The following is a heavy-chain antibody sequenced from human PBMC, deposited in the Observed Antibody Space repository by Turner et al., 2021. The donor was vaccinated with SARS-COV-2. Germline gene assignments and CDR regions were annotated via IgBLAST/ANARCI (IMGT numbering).Heavy chain of an antibody. CDR3: ARDPMRGWYYFDY. CDR1: GFTCSSYG. V-gene: IGHV3-33*01. CDR2: IWYDGSNK. D-gene: IGHD6-19*01. J-gene: IGHJ4*02. Sequence: QVQLVESGGGVVQPGRSLRLPCSASGFTCSSYGMHWFRQAPGKGLEWVAVIWYDGSNKDDAVSVKGRFTISRDNSKNTLYLQMNSRRAEDTAVYYCARDPMRGWYYFDYWGQGTLVTVSS.